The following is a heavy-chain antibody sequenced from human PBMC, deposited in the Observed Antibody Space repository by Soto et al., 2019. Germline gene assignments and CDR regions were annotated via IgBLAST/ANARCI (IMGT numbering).Heavy chain of an antibody. CDR3: AKDLPPNY. V-gene: IGHV3-30*18. CDR1: GFTFSSYG. Sequence: QVQLVESGGGVVQPGRSLRLSCAASGFTFSSYGMHWVRQAPGKGLEWVAVISYDGSNKYYADSVKGRFTISRDNSKNTLYLQINSLRAEDTAVYYCAKDLPPNYWGQGTLVTVSS. J-gene: IGHJ4*02. CDR2: ISYDGSNK.